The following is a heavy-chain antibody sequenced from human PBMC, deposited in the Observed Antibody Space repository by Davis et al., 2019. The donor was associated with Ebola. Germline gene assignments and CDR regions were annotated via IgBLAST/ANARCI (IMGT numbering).Heavy chain of an antibody. CDR1: GFTFSSYD. Sequence: GGSLRLSCAASGFTFSSYDMHWVRQATGKGLEWVSAIGTAGDTYYPGSVKGRFTISRDNSKNTLYLQVNSLRAEDTAVYYCAKSGLSFGVVKYHYGMDVWGKGTTVTVSS. CDR2: IGTAGDT. CDR3: AKSGLSFGVVKYHYGMDV. D-gene: IGHD3-3*01. J-gene: IGHJ6*04. V-gene: IGHV3-13*01.